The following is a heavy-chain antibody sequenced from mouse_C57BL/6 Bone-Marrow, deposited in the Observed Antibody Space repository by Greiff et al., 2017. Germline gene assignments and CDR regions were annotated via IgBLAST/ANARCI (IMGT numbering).Heavy chain of an antibody. D-gene: IGHD2-4*01. V-gene: IGHV14-4*01. CDR1: GFNIKDDY. Sequence: EVQRVESGAELVRPGASVKLSCTASGFNIKDDYMHWVKQRPEQGLEWIGWIDPENGDTEYASKFQGKATITADTSSNTAYLQLSSLTSEDTAVYYCTGDYDPFAYWGQGTLVTVSA. CDR3: TGDYDPFAY. CDR2: IDPENGDT. J-gene: IGHJ3*01.